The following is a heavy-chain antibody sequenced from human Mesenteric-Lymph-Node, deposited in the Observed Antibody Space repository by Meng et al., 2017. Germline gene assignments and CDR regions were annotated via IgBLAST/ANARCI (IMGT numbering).Heavy chain of an antibody. CDR1: GLTFSTYW. D-gene: IGHD3-22*01. CDR3: TTGVGDSRYYLDY. J-gene: IGHJ4*02. V-gene: IGHV3-74*01. CDR2: IDTYGSTK. Sequence: GESLKISCAASGLTFSTYWMHWVRQAPGKGLVWVSCIDTYGSTKTYADSVKGRFTISRDNAKNTLYLQMNSLRDEDTAVYYCTTGVGDSRYYLDYWGQGTLVTVSS.